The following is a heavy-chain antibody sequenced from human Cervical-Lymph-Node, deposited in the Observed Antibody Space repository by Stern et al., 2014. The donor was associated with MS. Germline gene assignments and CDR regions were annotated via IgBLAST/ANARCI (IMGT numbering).Heavy chain of an antibody. J-gene: IGHJ5*02. CDR1: GGSISSGDYY. V-gene: IGHV4-31*03. CDR2: IYHSGST. CDR3: ARGFTHNYAASFDP. D-gene: IGHD2-2*01. Sequence: VQLEESGPGLVKPSQTLSLTCTVSGGSISSGDYYWTWIRQHPGKGLEWIGYIYHSGSTLYTPSLKSRVSISVDTSKNQFSLKLSSVTAADTAVYYCARGFTHNYAASFDPWGQGTLVTVSS.